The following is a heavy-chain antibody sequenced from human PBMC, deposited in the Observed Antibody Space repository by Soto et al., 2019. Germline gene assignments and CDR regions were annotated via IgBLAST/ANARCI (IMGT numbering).Heavy chain of an antibody. Sequence: GGSLRLSCAASGFTFSSYSMNWVRQAPGKGLEWVSSISSSSSYIYYADSVKGRFTISRDNAKNSLYLQMNSLRAEDTAVYYCARDDTYYDILTGYYTPAPVDYWGQGTLVTVSS. V-gene: IGHV3-21*01. D-gene: IGHD3-9*01. J-gene: IGHJ4*02. CDR1: GFTFSSYS. CDR3: ARDDTYYDILTGYYTPAPVDY. CDR2: ISSSSSYI.